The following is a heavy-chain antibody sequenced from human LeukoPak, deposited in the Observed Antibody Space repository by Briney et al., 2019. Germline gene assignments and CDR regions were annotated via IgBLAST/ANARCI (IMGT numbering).Heavy chain of an antibody. J-gene: IGHJ4*02. D-gene: IGHD5-24*01. Sequence: GGSLRLSCAASGFTFSSYWMSWVRQAPGKGLEGVANIKQDGSEKYYVDSVKGRFTISRDNAKNSLYLQMNSLRAEDTAVYYCARDLREMATILAFDYWGQGTLVTVSS. CDR2: IKQDGSEK. CDR1: GFTFSSYW. CDR3: ARDLREMATILAFDY. V-gene: IGHV3-7*01.